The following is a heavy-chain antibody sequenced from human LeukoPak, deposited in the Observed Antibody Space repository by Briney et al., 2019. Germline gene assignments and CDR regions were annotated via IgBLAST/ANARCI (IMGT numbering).Heavy chain of an antibody. D-gene: IGHD3-10*01. CDR1: GGSISSYY. CDR3: ARSSNYYGSVIPV. V-gene: IGHV4-59*01. CDR2: IYYTGST. J-gene: IGHJ4*02. Sequence: SETLSPTCTVSGGSISSYYWSWIRQPPGQGLEWIGYIYYTGSTNYNPSLKSRVTISVDTSKNQFSLKLNSVTAADTAVYYCARSSNYYGSVIPVWGQGSLVTVSS.